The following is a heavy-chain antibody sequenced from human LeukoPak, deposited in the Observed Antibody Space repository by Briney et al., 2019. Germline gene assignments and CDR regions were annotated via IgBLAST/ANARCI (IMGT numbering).Heavy chain of an antibody. Sequence: KPSETLSLTCTVSGGSISSSSYYWGWIRQPPGTGLEWIGTIYYSGSTYYNPSLESRVTISIDTSKNQLSLKLSSVTATDTAFYYCARGKGGLQHWGQGTLVTVSS. CDR1: GGSISSSSYY. J-gene: IGHJ1*01. CDR3: ARGKGGLQH. CDR2: IYYSGST. D-gene: IGHD3-10*01. V-gene: IGHV4-39*01.